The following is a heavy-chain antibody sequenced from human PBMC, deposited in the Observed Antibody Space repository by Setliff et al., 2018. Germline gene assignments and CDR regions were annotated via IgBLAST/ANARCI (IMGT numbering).Heavy chain of an antibody. Sequence: HPGGSLRLSCAASGFTFSSYSMNWVRQAPGKGLEWVSYISSSSSTIYYADFVKGRFSISRDNAKNSLYLQMNSLRAEDTAVYYCARDPHFDSWGQGTLVTVSS. V-gene: IGHV3-48*04. CDR2: ISSSSSTI. CDR1: GFTFSSYS. J-gene: IGHJ4*02. CDR3: ARDPHFDS.